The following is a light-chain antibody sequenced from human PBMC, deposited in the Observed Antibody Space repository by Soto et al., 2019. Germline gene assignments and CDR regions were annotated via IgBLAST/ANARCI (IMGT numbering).Light chain of an antibody. CDR1: QSISTN. CDR2: GAS. V-gene: IGKV3-15*01. J-gene: IGKJ2*01. Sequence: EIVMTQSPATLSVSPGERATLSCRASQSISTNLAWYQQKPGQAPRLLISGASTRATGIPARFSGSGSGTEFTLTISSLQSEDFAVYYCQQYNKWPSYTFGQGTKVDI. CDR3: QQYNKWPSYT.